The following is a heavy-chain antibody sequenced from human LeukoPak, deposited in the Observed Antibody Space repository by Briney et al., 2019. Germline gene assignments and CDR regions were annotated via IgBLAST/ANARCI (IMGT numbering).Heavy chain of an antibody. J-gene: IGHJ5*02. Sequence: GGSLRLSCAASGVIVRRNFMSWVRQAPGKGPQWVAIKYAGGTTDYSDSVRGRFHISRDSSNNTLSLQINSLRAEDTAVYYCARGSGSGWPLDRWGQGALVTVSS. CDR2: KYAGGTT. CDR3: ARGSGSGWPLDR. CDR1: GVIVRRNF. D-gene: IGHD6-19*01. V-gene: IGHV3-53*01.